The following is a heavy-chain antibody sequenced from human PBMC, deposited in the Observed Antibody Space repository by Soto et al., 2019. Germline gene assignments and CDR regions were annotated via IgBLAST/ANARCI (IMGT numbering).Heavy chain of an antibody. CDR2: IGTAGDT. D-gene: IGHD3-10*01. CDR3: ARAGPRSRAFDI. V-gene: IGHV3-13*01. Sequence: VQLVESGGGLVQPGGSLRLSCAASGFTFSSYDMHWVRQATGKGLEWVSAIGTAGDTYYPGSVKGRFTISRENAKNSLYLQMNSLRAGDTAVYYCARAGPRSRAFDIWGQGTMVTVSS. CDR1: GFTFSSYD. J-gene: IGHJ3*02.